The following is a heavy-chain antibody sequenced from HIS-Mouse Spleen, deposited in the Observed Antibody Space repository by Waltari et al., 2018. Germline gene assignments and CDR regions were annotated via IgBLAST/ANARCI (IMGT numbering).Heavy chain of an antibody. J-gene: IGHJ2*01. CDR2: IYYSGST. D-gene: IGHD6-13*01. Sequence: QLQLQESGPGLVKPSETLSLTCPVSGGSLSSSSYYWGWIRRPPGKGLEWIGSIYYSGSTYYNPSLKSRVTISVDTSKNQFSLKLSSVTAADTAVYYCAREIPYSSSWYDWYFDLWGRGTLVTVSS. CDR1: GGSLSSSSYY. CDR3: AREIPYSSSWYDWYFDL. V-gene: IGHV4-39*07.